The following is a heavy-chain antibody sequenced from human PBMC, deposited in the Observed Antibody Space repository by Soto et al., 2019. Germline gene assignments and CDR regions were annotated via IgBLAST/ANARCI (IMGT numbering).Heavy chain of an antibody. CDR1: GFTVSNNY. J-gene: IGHJ4*02. Sequence: EVQLVESGGGLIQPGGSLRLSCAASGFTVSNNYMSWVRQAPGKGLEWVSVVYSGGTTYYADSVKGRFTISRDNSKNTVYLQMNRLRTEDTAVYYCARARDGYNFLYEPTWGQGTPVTGSS. D-gene: IGHD5-12*01. V-gene: IGHV3-53*01. CDR2: VYSGGTT. CDR3: ARARDGYNFLYEPT.